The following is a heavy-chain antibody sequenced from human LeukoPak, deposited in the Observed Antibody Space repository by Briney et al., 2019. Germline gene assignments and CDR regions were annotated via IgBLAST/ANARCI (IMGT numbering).Heavy chain of an antibody. V-gene: IGHV3-30*18. CDR2: ISYDGSNK. CDR3: AKDLVAATPNYYYGMDV. Sequence: GGSLRLSCAASGFTFSSYGMHWVRQAPGKGLEWVAVISYDGSNKYYADSVKGRFTISRDNSKNTLYLQMNSLRAEDTAVYYCAKDLVAATPNYYYGMDVWGQGTTVTVSS. J-gene: IGHJ6*02. CDR1: GFTFSSYG. D-gene: IGHD2-15*01.